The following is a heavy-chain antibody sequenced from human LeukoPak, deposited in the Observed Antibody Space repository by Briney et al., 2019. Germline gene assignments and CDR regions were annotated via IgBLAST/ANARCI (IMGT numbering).Heavy chain of an antibody. J-gene: IGHJ4*02. CDR3: ARALNPLPGTYYFDY. Sequence: PSETLSLTCTVSGASINSHYWSWIRQPAGKGPEWIGRIYISGSTNYNSSLQSRVTMSVDTSKNQFSLNLSSVTAADTAVYYCARALNPLPGTYYFDYWGQGTLVTVSS. D-gene: IGHD2-15*01. CDR1: GASINSHY. CDR2: IYISGST. V-gene: IGHV4-4*07.